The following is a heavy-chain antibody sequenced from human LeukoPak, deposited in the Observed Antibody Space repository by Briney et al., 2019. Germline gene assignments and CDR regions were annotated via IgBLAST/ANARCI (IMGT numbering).Heavy chain of an antibody. D-gene: IGHD4-11*01. V-gene: IGHV1-69*13. CDR1: GGTFSSYA. J-gene: IGHJ6*02. CDR3: ARAPRTVTTETTYYYYGMDV. Sequence: ASVKVSCKASGGTFSSYAISWVRQAPGQGLEWMGGIIPIFGTANYAQKFQGRVTITADESTSTAYMELSSLRSEDTAVYYCARAPRTVTTETTYYYYGMDVWGQGTTVTVSS. CDR2: IIPIFGTA.